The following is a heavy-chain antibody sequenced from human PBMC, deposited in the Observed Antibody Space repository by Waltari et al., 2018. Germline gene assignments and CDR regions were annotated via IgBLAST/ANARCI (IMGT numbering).Heavy chain of an antibody. CDR1: GFTFDDYA. Sequence: EVQLVESGGGLVQPGRSLRLSCAASGFTFDDYAMHWVRQAPGKGLEWVSGISWNSGSIGYADSVKGRFTISRDNAKNSLYLQMNRLRAEDTALYYCAKGLRGNDAFDIWGQGTMVTVSS. V-gene: IGHV3-9*01. J-gene: IGHJ3*02. D-gene: IGHD2-21*02. CDR2: ISWNSGSI. CDR3: AKGLRGNDAFDI.